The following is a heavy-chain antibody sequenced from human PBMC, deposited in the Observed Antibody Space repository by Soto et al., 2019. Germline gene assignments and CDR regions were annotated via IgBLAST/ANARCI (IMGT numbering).Heavy chain of an antibody. J-gene: IGHJ6*02. CDR2: IIPIFGTA. Sequence: QVQLVQSGAEVKKPGSSVKVSCKASGGTFSSYAISWVRQAPGQGLEWMGGIIPIFGTANYAQKFQGRVTITADESTSIAYMELSSLRSEDTAVYYCARDFDCSSNSCYSSRRGGMDVWGQGTTVTVSS. D-gene: IGHD2-2*01. V-gene: IGHV1-69*01. CDR3: ARDFDCSSNSCYSSRRGGMDV. CDR1: GGTFSSYA.